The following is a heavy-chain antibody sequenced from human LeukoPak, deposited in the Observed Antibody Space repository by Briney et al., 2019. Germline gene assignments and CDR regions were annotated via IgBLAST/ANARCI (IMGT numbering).Heavy chain of an antibody. CDR1: GGSISNRY. J-gene: IGHJ6*03. D-gene: IGHD5-12*01. CDR3: AREVGYASNYMDV. Sequence: PSETLSLTCTVSGGSISNRYWSWIRQPPGKGLEWIGYIYYSGSTNYNPSLKSRVTISVDTSKNQFSLKLSSVTAADTAVYYCAREVGYASNYMDVWGKGTTVTISS. CDR2: IYYSGST. V-gene: IGHV4-59*01.